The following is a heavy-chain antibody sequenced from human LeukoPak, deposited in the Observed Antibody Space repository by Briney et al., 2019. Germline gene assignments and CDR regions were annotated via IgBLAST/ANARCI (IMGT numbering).Heavy chain of an antibody. D-gene: IGHD1-14*01. J-gene: IGHJ4*02. V-gene: IGHV3-7*01. Sequence: PGGSLRLSCVASGFTFSAFGASWVRQAPGKGLEWVANIKQDGSEKYYVDSVKGRFTISRDNVKNSLYLQMDSLRAEDTAVYYCARDGIITGLFDYWGQGTLVTVSS. CDR1: GFTFSAFG. CDR2: IKQDGSEK. CDR3: ARDGIITGLFDY.